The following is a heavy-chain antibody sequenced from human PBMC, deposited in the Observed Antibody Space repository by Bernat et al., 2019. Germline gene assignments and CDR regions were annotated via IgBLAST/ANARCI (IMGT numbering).Heavy chain of an antibody. CDR2: ISSNGGST. CDR1: GFTFSSYA. Sequence: EVQLVESGGGLVQPGGSLRLSCAASGFTFSSYAMHWVRQAPGKGLEYVSAISSNGGSTYYANSVKGRFTISRDNSKNTLYLQMGSLRAEDMAVYYCARGIEGDYGTFDIWGQGTMVTVSS. D-gene: IGHD4-17*01. CDR3: ARGIEGDYGTFDI. V-gene: IGHV3-64*01. J-gene: IGHJ3*02.